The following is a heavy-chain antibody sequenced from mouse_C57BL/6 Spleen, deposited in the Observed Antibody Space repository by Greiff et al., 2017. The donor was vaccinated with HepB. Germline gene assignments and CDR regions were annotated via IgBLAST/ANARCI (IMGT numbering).Heavy chain of an antibody. CDR3: AREDYDYEGFAY. D-gene: IGHD2-4*01. V-gene: IGHV3-6*01. J-gene: IGHJ3*01. CDR1: GYSITSGYY. Sequence: EVKLQESGPGLVKPSQSLSLTCSVTGYSITSGYYWTWIRQFPGNKLEWMGYISYDGSNNYNPSLKNRISITRDTSKNQFFLKLNSVTTEDTATYYCAREDYDYEGFAYWGQGTLVTVSA. CDR2: ISYDGSN.